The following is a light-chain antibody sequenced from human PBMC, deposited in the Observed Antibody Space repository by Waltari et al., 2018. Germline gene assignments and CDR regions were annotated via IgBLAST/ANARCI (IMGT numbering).Light chain of an antibody. CDR3: TSYAGINNLV. CDR1: SNDVAGYNY. V-gene: IGLV2-8*01. CDR2: EVN. J-gene: IGLJ1*01. Sequence: QSALTQPPSASGSPGQSVTISCPGTSNDVAGYNYVSWYQPYPGKVPKPLIYEVNKRPAGFPERFSGSKSGNTASLTVSGLQAEDEATYYCTSYAGINNLVFGTGTKVTVL.